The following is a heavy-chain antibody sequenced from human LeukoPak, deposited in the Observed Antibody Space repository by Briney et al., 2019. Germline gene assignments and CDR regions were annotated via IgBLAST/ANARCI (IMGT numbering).Heavy chain of an antibody. D-gene: IGHD3-10*01. J-gene: IGHJ6*03. CDR1: GGSISNSNYY. Sequence: SETLSLTCTVSGGSISNSNYYWGWIRQPPGKGLEWIGSMSYSGSTYYNPSLKSRVTISVDTSKNQFSLKLSAVTAADTAVYYCASVRRGFGESSKYYSYYYMDVWGNGTTVTISS. V-gene: IGHV4-39*01. CDR3: ASVRRGFGESSKYYSYYYMDV. CDR2: MSYSGST.